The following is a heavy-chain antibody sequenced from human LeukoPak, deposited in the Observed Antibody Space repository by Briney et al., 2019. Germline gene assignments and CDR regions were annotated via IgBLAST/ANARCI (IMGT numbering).Heavy chain of an antibody. Sequence: GASVKVSCKASGYTFTGYYMHWVRQAPGQGLEWMGWINPNSGGTNYAQKFQGRVTMTRDTSISTAYMELSRLRSDDTAVYYCARVYSGSLSNFDYWGQGTLVTVSS. CDR3: ARVYSGSLSNFDY. V-gene: IGHV1-2*02. CDR2: INPNSGGT. J-gene: IGHJ4*02. CDR1: GYTFTGYY. D-gene: IGHD1-26*01.